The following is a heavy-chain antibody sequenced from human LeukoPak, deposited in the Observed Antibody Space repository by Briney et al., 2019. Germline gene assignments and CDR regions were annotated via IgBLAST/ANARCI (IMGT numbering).Heavy chain of an antibody. CDR3: STHDSSSWYFDS. V-gene: IGHV4-61*02. D-gene: IGHD6-13*01. CDR2: IHTSGST. J-gene: IGHJ4*02. Sequence: PSETLSLTCTVSGGSVSSGNYFWSWIRQPAGKGLECIGRIHTSGSTNYDPSLKSRVTISVDTSNNQFSLKLSSVTAADTAVYYCSTHDSSSWYFDSWGQGTLVTVSS. CDR1: GGSVSSGNYF.